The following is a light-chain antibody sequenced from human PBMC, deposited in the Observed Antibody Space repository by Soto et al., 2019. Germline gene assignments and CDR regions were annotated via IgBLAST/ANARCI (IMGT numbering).Light chain of an antibody. CDR3: QQYNSYPWT. V-gene: IGKV1-5*01. J-gene: IGKJ1*01. CDR2: DAS. CDR1: QSISSW. Sequence: DIQMTQSPSTLSASVGDRVPITCRASQSISSWLAWYQQKPGKAPKLLIYDASSLESGVPSRFSGSGSGTEFSLTISCLQPDDFATYYCQQYNSYPWTFGQVTKVEIK.